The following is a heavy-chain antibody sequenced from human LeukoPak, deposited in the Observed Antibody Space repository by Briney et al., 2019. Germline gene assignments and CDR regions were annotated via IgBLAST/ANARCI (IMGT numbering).Heavy chain of an antibody. CDR3: ARDSTHLSGSRITMVRGVPAWVNDY. Sequence: ASVKVSCKASGGTFSSYAISWVRQAPGQGLEWMGGIIPIFGTANYAQKFQGRVTITTDESTSTAYMELSSLRSEDTAVYYCARDSTHLSGSRITMVRGVPAWVNDYWGQGTLVTVSS. D-gene: IGHD3-10*01. CDR1: GGTFSSYA. J-gene: IGHJ4*02. CDR2: IIPIFGTA. V-gene: IGHV1-69*05.